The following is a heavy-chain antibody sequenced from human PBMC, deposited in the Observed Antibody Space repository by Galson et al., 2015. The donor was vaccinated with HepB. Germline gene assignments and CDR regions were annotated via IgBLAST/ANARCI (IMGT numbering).Heavy chain of an antibody. V-gene: IGHV2-70*11. Sequence: PALVKPTQTLTLTCTFSGLSLSTGGMCVSWIRQPPGKALEWLARIDWDDDKYYSTSLKTRLTISKDTSKNQVVLTMTNMDPVDTATYYCARAYGAPYYFDYWGQGTLVTVSS. CDR2: IDWDDDK. D-gene: IGHD3-10*01. CDR3: ARAYGAPYYFDY. CDR1: GLSLSTGGMC. J-gene: IGHJ4*02.